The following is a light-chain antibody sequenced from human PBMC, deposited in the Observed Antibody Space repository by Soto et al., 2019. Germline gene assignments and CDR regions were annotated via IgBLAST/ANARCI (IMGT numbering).Light chain of an antibody. CDR2: NVS. CDR3: ISYTVSRSYV. Sequence: LTQPASVSGSPGQSITISCSGTSSDIGTYDHVAWFQQFPGKTPKLVIYNVSDRPSGVSYRFSGSKSGNTASLTISGLQADDEADYYCISYTVSRSYVFGTGTKVTVL. CDR1: SSDIGTYDH. V-gene: IGLV2-14*01. J-gene: IGLJ1*01.